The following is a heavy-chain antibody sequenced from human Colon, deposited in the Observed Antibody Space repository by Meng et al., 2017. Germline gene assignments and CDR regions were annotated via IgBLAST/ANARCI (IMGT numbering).Heavy chain of an antibody. J-gene: IGHJ4*02. D-gene: IGHD3-22*01. CDR2: MFHSGTT. CDR1: GGSVSSGSHY. V-gene: IGHV4-61*01. CDR3: ARGASDYDFDY. Sequence: QVPVQESGPGLVRPSGTLSLACNVSGGSVSSGSHYWSWIRQPPGKGLEWIGYMFHSGTTKYNPSLKSRVSMSVDTTKNQFYLKLSSVTAADTAVYYCARGASDYDFDYWGQGTLVTVSS.